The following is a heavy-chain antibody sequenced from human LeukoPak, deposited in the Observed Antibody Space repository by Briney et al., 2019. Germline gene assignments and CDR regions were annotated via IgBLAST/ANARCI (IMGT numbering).Heavy chain of an antibody. Sequence: SVKVSCKASGGTFSSYAISWVRQAPGQGLEWMGRIIPILGIANYAQKFQGRVTITADKSTSTAYMELSSLRSEDTAVYYCARMYSSGENWFDPWGQGTLVTVSS. CDR3: ARMYSSGENWFDP. CDR1: GGTFSSYA. CDR2: IIPILGIA. J-gene: IGHJ5*02. V-gene: IGHV1-69*04. D-gene: IGHD6-19*01.